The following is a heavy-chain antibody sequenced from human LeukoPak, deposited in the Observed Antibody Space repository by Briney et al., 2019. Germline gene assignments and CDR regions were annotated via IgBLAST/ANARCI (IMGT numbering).Heavy chain of an antibody. CDR2: ISYSGNT. Sequence: SETLSLTCTVSGDSISSYYWSWIRQPPGKGLEWIGYISYSGNTKYNPSLKSRVIISLDTSKTQISLKVSSVTAADTAVYSCARTRRGYTYGFPSRELLKAFDVWGQGTIVTVSS. V-gene: IGHV4-59*01. D-gene: IGHD5-18*01. CDR3: ARTRRGYTYGFPSRELLKAFDV. CDR1: GDSISSYY. J-gene: IGHJ3*01.